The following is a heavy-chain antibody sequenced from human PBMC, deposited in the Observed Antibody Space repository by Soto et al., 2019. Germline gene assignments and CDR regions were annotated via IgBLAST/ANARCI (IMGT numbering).Heavy chain of an antibody. CDR1: GFTFSDYY. Sequence: VQLVESGGGLVKPGGSLRLSCAASGFTFSDYYMSWIRQAPGKGLEWVSYISSSGSTIYYADSVKGRFTISRDNAKNSLYLQMNSLRAEDTAVYYCARDRERPYYYGSGSYLDIWGQGTMVTVSS. V-gene: IGHV3-11*01. CDR2: ISSSGSTI. J-gene: IGHJ3*02. CDR3: ARDRERPYYYGSGSYLDI. D-gene: IGHD3-10*01.